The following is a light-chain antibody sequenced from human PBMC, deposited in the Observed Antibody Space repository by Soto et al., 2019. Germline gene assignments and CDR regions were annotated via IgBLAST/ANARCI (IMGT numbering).Light chain of an antibody. V-gene: IGKV1-5*01. J-gene: IGKJ1*01. Sequence: DIQVTQSPPTLSASVGDRVTITCLASQTTSTLMAWYQQKPGQAPMLLVYDASTRASGVAARFSGSGSGTDFTLTIRSLEPEDFAVYYCHQYNGFPGTFGLGTKVDI. CDR1: QTTSTL. CDR2: DAS. CDR3: HQYNGFPGT.